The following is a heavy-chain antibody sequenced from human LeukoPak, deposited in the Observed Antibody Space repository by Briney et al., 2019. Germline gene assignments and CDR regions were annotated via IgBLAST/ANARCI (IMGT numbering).Heavy chain of an antibody. V-gene: IGHV3-23*01. Sequence: GGSLRLSCAASGFTFSSYAMSWVRQAPGKGLEWVSAISGSGGSTYYADSVKGRFTISRDNSKNTLYLQMNSLRAEDTAVYYCAKGGYIVVVPAYGMDVWGQGTTVTVSS. CDR3: AKGGYIVVVPAYGMDV. CDR1: GFTFSSYA. J-gene: IGHJ6*02. CDR2: ISGSGGST. D-gene: IGHD2-2*01.